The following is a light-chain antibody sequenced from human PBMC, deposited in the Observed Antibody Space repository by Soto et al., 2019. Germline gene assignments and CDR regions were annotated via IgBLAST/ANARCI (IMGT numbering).Light chain of an antibody. CDR2: GAS. CDR3: QHYNHWLWT. Sequence: IMMTQSPATLSVYPGERATLSCLASQSVKSNLAWYQQKPGQAPRLLIYGASTRATGIPARFSGSGSGTEFTLTISNLQSEDFAVYYCQHYNHWLWTFGQGTKVDIK. J-gene: IGKJ1*01. CDR1: QSVKSN. V-gene: IGKV3-15*01.